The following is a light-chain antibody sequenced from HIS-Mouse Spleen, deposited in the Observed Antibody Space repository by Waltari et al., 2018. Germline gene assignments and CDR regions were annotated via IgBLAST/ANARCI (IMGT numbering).Light chain of an antibody. CDR3: SSYAGSNNFNVV. V-gene: IGLV2-8*01. Sequence: QSALTQPPSASGSPGQSVTISCTGTSSDVGGYNYVSWYQQHPGKAPKLMIYEVSKRPSGVPDRLSGYKSGNTDYLTVSGLQAEDEADYYCSSYAGSNNFNVVFGGGTKLTVL. CDR1: SSDVGGYNY. CDR2: EVS. J-gene: IGLJ2*01.